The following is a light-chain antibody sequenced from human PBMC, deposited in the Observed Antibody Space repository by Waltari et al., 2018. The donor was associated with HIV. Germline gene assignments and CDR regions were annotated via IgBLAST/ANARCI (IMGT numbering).Light chain of an antibody. Sequence: SSELIQPPSVSVAPGETARLTCAGDYIGDKTVHWYQQMPGQAPVLVVYYDVMRPSGIPTRFSGFRSGKTAPLTISRVEVADESDYYCQVWDSLGHRVIFGGGTTLTVL. V-gene: IGLV3-21*04. CDR3: QVWDSLGHRVI. CDR2: YDV. J-gene: IGLJ2*01. CDR1: YIGDKT.